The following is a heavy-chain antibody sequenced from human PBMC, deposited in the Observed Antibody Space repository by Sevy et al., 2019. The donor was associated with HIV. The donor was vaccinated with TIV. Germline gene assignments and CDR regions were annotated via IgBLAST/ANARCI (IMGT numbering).Heavy chain of an antibody. J-gene: IGHJ4*02. Sequence: SETLSLTCTVSGVSISPYYWAWIRQPPGKGLECMGFSGNTNYNPALKTRVTTSVDTSKNQFSLKLGSGTAADTAIYYCARGGPNQQQLDYFDYWGQGTLVTVSS. CDR2: SGNT. D-gene: IGHD6-13*01. CDR3: ARGGPNQQQLDYFDY. V-gene: IGHV4-59*01. CDR1: GVSISPYY.